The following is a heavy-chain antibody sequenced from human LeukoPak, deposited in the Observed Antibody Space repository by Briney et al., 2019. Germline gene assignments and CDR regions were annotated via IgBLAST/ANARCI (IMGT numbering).Heavy chain of an antibody. CDR3: ARDKYEGYSSSYAFDI. Sequence: KPSETLSLTCTVSGGSISSSSYYWGWIRQPPGKGLEWIGSIYYSGSTYYNPSLKSRVTISVDTSKNQFSLKLSSVTAADTAVYYCARDKYEGYSSSYAFDIWGQGTMVTVSS. J-gene: IGHJ3*02. D-gene: IGHD6-13*01. V-gene: IGHV4-39*07. CDR2: IYYSGST. CDR1: GGSISSSSYY.